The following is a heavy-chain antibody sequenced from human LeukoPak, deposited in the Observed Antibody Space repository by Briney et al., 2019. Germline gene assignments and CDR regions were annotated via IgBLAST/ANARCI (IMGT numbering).Heavy chain of an antibody. CDR3: ARGYCSGGSCYWGDAFDI. CDR1: GFTFDDYA. V-gene: IGHV3-9*01. J-gene: IGHJ3*02. D-gene: IGHD2-15*01. CDR2: ISWNSGSI. Sequence: GGSLRLSCAASGFTFDDYAMHWVRQAPGKGLEWVSGISWNSGSIGYADSVKGRFTISRDSAKNSLYLQMNSLRAEDTAVYYCARGYCSGGSCYWGDAFDIWGQGTMVTVSS.